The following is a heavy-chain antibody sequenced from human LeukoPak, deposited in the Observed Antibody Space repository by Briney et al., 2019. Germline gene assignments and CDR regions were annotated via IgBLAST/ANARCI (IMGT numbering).Heavy chain of an antibody. CDR2: IYHSGST. CDR3: ARDFGRYGMDV. Sequence: SETLSLTCTVSGGSISSGGYYWSWIRQPPGKGLEWIGYIYHSGSTYYNPSLKSRVTISVDRSKNQFSLKLSSVTAADTAVYYCARDFGRYGMDVWGQGTTVTVSS. CDR1: GGSISSGGYY. D-gene: IGHD3-10*01. V-gene: IGHV4-30-2*01. J-gene: IGHJ6*02.